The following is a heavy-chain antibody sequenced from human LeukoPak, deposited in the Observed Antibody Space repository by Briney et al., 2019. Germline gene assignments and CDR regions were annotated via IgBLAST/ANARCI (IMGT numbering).Heavy chain of an antibody. D-gene: IGHD3-10*01. J-gene: IGHJ4*02. CDR1: GYTFSNYA. V-gene: IGHV1-18*01. Sequence: WASVKVSCKASGYTFSNYASSWVRQAPGQGLEWMGWINTNNGNTNYVKRLQGRVTMTTDTSTSTAYMELRSLRSDDTAVYYCAREREETYGSGSYTFDHWGQGTLVTVSS. CDR3: AREREETYGSGSYTFDH. CDR2: INTNNGNT.